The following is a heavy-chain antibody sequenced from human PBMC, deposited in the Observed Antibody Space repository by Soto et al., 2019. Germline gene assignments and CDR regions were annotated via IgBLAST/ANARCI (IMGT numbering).Heavy chain of an antibody. Sequence: SYTLSLTCAVNGLSFIGDYWSWIRQPPGKALEWIGDTNHSGSTNYNPSLKSRVTISVDTSKNQFSLKLSSVTAADTAVYYCARVQMARGVIDHCYYGMDVWGQGTTVT. CDR2: TNHSGST. V-gene: IGHV4-34*01. J-gene: IGHJ6*02. CDR1: GLSFIGDY. D-gene: IGHD3-10*01. CDR3: ARVQMARGVIDHCYYGMDV.